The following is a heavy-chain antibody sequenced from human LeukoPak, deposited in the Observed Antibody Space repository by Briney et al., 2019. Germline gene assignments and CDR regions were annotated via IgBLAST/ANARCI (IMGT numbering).Heavy chain of an antibody. D-gene: IGHD3-10*01. Sequence: GGSLRLSCAASGFTFSSYSMSWVRQAPGKGLEWVSVIYSGGSTYYADSVKGRFTISRDNSKNTLYLQMNSLRAEDTAVYYCARALNYGSGAPSWFDPWGQGTLVTVSS. V-gene: IGHV3-53*01. CDR3: ARALNYGSGAPSWFDP. CDR2: IYSGGST. CDR1: GFTFSSYS. J-gene: IGHJ5*02.